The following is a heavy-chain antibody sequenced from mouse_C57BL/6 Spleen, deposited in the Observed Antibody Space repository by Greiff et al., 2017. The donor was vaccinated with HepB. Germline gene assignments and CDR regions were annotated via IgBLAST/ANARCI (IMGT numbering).Heavy chain of an antibody. J-gene: IGHJ3*01. Sequence: QVHVKQSGAELVKPGASVKLSCKASGYTFTSYWMHWVKQRPGQGLEWIGMIHPNSGSTNYNEKFKSKATLTVDKSSSTAYMQLSSLTSEDSAVYYCARWGDGPFAYWGQGTLVTVSA. V-gene: IGHV1-64*01. D-gene: IGHD2-3*01. CDR3: ARWGDGPFAY. CDR1: GYTFTSYW. CDR2: IHPNSGST.